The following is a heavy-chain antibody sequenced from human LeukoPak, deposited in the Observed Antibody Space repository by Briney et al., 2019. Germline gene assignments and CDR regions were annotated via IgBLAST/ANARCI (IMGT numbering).Heavy chain of an antibody. CDR1: GYTFTSYG. V-gene: IGHV1-18*01. Sequence: ASVKVSCKASGYTFTSYGISWVRQAPGQGLEWMGWVSPSNGNTNYVQNLQGRVTMTTDTSASTAYMELRSLRSDDTAVYYCARYGGTIVGANRCFDCWGQGTLVTVSS. CDR2: VSPSNGNT. D-gene: IGHD1-26*01. CDR3: ARYGGTIVGANRCFDC. J-gene: IGHJ4*02.